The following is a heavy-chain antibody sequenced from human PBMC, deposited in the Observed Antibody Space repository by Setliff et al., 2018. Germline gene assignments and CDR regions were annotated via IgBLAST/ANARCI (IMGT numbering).Heavy chain of an antibody. D-gene: IGHD3-3*01. J-gene: IGHJ4*02. V-gene: IGHV4-59*11. CDR1: GGSISSQD. CDR3: ASRATYYNFWSGYYLY. CDR2: VYSSGIT. Sequence: LSLTCTVSGGSISSQDWSWIRQPPGKGLEWIGYVYSSGITNYNPSLKSRVTISVDKSKNQFSLKLSSVTAADTAVYYCASRATYYNFWSGYYLYWGQGTLVTVSS.